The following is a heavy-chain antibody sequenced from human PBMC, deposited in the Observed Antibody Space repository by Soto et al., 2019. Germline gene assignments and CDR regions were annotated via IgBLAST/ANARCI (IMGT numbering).Heavy chain of an antibody. D-gene: IGHD6-13*01. CDR3: ARDIAAAGTRYYYMDV. V-gene: IGHV4-4*02. CDR2: IYHSGST. CDR1: GGSISSSNW. J-gene: IGHJ6*03. Sequence: PSETLSLTCAVSGGSISSSNWWSWVRQPPGKGLEWIGEIYHSGSTNYNPSLKSRVTISVDKSKNQFSLKLSSVTAADTAVYYCARDIAAAGTRYYYMDVWGKGTTVTVSS.